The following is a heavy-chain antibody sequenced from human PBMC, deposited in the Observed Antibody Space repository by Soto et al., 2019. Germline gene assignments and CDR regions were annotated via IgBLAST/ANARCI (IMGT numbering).Heavy chain of an antibody. Sequence: EVQLVQSGAEVKKPGESLKISCKGSGYSFTSYWIGWVRQMPGKGLEWMGIIYPGDSDTRYSPSFQGQVTISADKSISPAYPQWSSLKASDTAMYYCARLSSSSGWDGGDGMDVWGQGTAVTVSS. V-gene: IGHV5-51*01. D-gene: IGHD6-19*01. J-gene: IGHJ6*02. CDR1: GYSFTSYW. CDR3: ARLSSSSGWDGGDGMDV. CDR2: IYPGDSDT.